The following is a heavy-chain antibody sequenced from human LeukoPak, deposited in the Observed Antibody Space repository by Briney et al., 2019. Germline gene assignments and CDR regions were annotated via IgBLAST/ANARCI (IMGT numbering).Heavy chain of an antibody. V-gene: IGHV3-30*18. D-gene: IGHD3-10*01. J-gene: IGHJ6*02. Sequence: GGSLRLSCAASGFTSSSYWMSRVRQAPGKGLEWVAVISYDGSNKYYADSVKGRFTISRDNSKNTLYLQMNSLRAEDTAVYYCAKAELLWFGELPYYYYGMDVWGQGTTVTVSS. CDR2: ISYDGSNK. CDR3: AKAELLWFGELPYYYYGMDV. CDR1: GFTSSSYW.